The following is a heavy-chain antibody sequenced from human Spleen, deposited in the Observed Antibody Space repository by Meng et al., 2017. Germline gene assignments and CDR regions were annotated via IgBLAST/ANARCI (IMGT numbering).Heavy chain of an antibody. D-gene: IGHD4-11*01. Sequence: LQLQHGGGVLLKPSETLSSTCAVYGGFCSGYYWSWIRQPPGKGLELSGEINHSGSTNYTPSLKSRVTISVDTSKNQFSLKLSSVTAADTAVYYCARGPTTMAHDFDYWGQGTLVTVSS. CDR1: GGFCSGYY. CDR3: ARGPTTMAHDFDY. CDR2: INHSGST. J-gene: IGHJ4*02. V-gene: IGHV4-34*01.